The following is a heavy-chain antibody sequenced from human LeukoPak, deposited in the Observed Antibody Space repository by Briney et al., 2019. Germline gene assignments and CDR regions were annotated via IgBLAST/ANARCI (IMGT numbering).Heavy chain of an antibody. Sequence: GGSLRLSCAASGFTFSSYGMHWVRQAPGKGLEWVAFIRYDGSNKYYADSVKGRFTISRDNSKNTLYLQMNSLRAEDTAVYYCAKSSYHDSSGYYFSYWGQGTLVTVSS. D-gene: IGHD3-22*01. CDR2: IRYDGSNK. CDR1: GFTFSSYG. V-gene: IGHV3-30*02. CDR3: AKSSYHDSSGYYFSY. J-gene: IGHJ4*02.